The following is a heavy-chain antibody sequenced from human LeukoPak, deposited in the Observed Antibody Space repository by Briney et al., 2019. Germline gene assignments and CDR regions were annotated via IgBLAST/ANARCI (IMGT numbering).Heavy chain of an antibody. J-gene: IGHJ3*02. CDR3: ALDSSGWSDDSFDI. CDR1: GASISFYY. V-gene: IGHV4-59*01. Sequence: SETLSLTCTVSGASISFYYWSWIPQPPGKGLEWIGYIYYSGSTNYNPSLKSRVTMSIDTSKNHFSLNLSSVTAADTAIYYCALDSSGWSDDSFDIWGQGTMVTVSS. D-gene: IGHD6-13*01. CDR2: IYYSGST.